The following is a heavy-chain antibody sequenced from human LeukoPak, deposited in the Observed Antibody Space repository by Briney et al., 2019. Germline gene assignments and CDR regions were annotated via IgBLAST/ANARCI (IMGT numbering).Heavy chain of an antibody. V-gene: IGHV1-18*01. CDR1: GYTFTSYG. CDR3: ASHCSSTSCYEGAFDI. Sequence: ASVKVSCKASGYTFTSYGISWVRQAPGQGLEWMGWISAYNGNTNYAQKLQGRVTMTTDTSTSTGYMELRSLRSDDTAVYYCASHCSSTSCYEGAFDIWGQGTMVTVSS. D-gene: IGHD2-2*01. CDR2: ISAYNGNT. J-gene: IGHJ3*02.